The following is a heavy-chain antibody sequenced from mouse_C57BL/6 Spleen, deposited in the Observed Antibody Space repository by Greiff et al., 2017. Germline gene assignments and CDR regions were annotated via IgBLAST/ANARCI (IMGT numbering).Heavy chain of an antibody. Sequence: EVQGVESGPGMVKPSQSLSLTCTVTGYSITSGYDWHWIRHFPGNKLEWMGYISYSGSTNYNPSLKSRISITHDTSKNHFFLKLNSVTTEDTATYYCARFYGSSYGGYFDVWGTGTTVTVSS. J-gene: IGHJ1*03. CDR2: ISYSGST. CDR1: GYSITSGYD. CDR3: ARFYGSSYGGYFDV. D-gene: IGHD1-1*01. V-gene: IGHV3-1*01.